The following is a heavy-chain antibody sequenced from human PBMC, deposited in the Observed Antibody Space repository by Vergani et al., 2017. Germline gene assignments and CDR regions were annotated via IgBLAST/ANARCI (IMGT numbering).Heavy chain of an antibody. J-gene: IGHJ6*03. V-gene: IGHV4-31*03. CDR1: GGSISSGGYY. CDR2: IYYSGST. Sequence: QVQLQESGPGLVKPSQTLSLTCTVSGGSISSGGYYWSWIRQHPGKGLEWIGYIYYSGSTYYNPSLKSRVTISVDTSKNQFSLNLSSVTAADTAVYYCARDSVSREYYYMDVWGKGTTVTVSS. CDR3: ARDSVSREYYYMDV. D-gene: IGHD6-13*01.